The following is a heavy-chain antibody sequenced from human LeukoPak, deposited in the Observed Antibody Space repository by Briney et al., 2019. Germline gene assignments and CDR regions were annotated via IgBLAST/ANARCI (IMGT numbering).Heavy chain of an antibody. Sequence: GRSLRLSCAASGFTFSSYAMHWVRQAPGKGLEWVALISYDGSNKYYADSVKGRFTISRDKSKNTLCLQMNSLRAEDTAVYYCARTYYYDSSGYSNPGGYWGQGTLVTVSS. CDR1: GFTFSSYA. CDR2: ISYDGSNK. D-gene: IGHD3-22*01. J-gene: IGHJ4*02. CDR3: ARTYYYDSSGYSNPGGY. V-gene: IGHV3-30-3*01.